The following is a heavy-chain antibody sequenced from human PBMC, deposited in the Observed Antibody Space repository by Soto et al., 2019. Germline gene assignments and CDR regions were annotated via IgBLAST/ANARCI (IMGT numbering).Heavy chain of an antibody. Sequence: GSLRLSCAASGFTFSDYVMHWVRQAPGKGLEWVAVIWYRGRDIFYADSVKGRFTISRDNSKNTLYLQLNSLRAEDTAVYYCTRDQGGQSGNFIFDNWGQGTLVTVSS. CDR2: IWYRGRDI. V-gene: IGHV3-33*01. CDR3: TRDQGGQSGNFIFDN. CDR1: GFTFSDYV. D-gene: IGHD1-26*01. J-gene: IGHJ4*02.